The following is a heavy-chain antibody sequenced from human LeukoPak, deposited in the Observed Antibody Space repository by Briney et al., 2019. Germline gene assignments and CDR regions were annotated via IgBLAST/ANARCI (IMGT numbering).Heavy chain of an antibody. CDR3: ARGLGIAAAGVDY. Sequence: GGSLRLSCAASGFTVSSNYMSWVRQAPGKGLEWVSVIYSGGSTYYADSVKGRLTISRDNSKNTLYLQMNSLRAEDTAVYYCARGLGIAAAGVDYWGQGTLVTVSS. D-gene: IGHD6-13*01. CDR1: GFTVSSNY. V-gene: IGHV3-53*01. J-gene: IGHJ4*02. CDR2: IYSGGST.